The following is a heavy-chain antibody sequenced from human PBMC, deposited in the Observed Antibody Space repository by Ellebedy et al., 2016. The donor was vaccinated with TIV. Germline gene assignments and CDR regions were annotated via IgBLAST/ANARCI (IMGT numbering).Heavy chain of an antibody. CDR3: ARVLRATSGMDV. Sequence: ASVKVSCKASGYTFIANYIHWVRQPPGQGLEWMGWLDPKTGATNYAQKFQGRVTMTRDTSVNTAYMELTRLQYDDTAVYYCARVLRATSGMDVWGQGTTVIVS. CDR2: LDPKTGAT. J-gene: IGHJ6*02. CDR1: GYTFIANY. V-gene: IGHV1-2*02. D-gene: IGHD4/OR15-4a*01.